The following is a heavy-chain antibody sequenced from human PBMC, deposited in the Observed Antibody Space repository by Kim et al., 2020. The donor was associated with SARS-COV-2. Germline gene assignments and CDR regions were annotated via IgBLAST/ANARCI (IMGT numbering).Heavy chain of an antibody. D-gene: IGHD1-26*01. J-gene: IGHJ5*02. CDR2: MYHNGGT. CDR3: ARLVSDSGNYFWFDP. V-gene: IGHV4-4*02. CDR1: GGSLSSGQW. Sequence: SETLSLTCAVSGGSLSSGQWWSWVRPPPGKGLEWIGEMYHNGGTNYNPSLKSRVTISIDKSKNPFSLKLSSVTAADTAVYYCARLVSDSGNYFWFDPWGQGTRVTVST.